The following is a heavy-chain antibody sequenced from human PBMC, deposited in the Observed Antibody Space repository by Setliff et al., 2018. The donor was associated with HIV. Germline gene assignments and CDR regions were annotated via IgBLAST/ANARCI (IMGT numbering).Heavy chain of an antibody. Sequence: SETLSLTCSVSGEPISSGSYYWGWLRQPAGKELQWIGHMYPSGSGNYNPSLKSRVTISVDTSKNRFSLKVRSVTAADTAVYYCARAPVVSTMYYLDYWGQGTLVTVSS. V-gene: IGHV4-61*09. CDR1: GEPISSGSYY. J-gene: IGHJ4*02. CDR2: MYPSGSG. CDR3: ARAPVVSTMYYLDY. D-gene: IGHD5-12*01.